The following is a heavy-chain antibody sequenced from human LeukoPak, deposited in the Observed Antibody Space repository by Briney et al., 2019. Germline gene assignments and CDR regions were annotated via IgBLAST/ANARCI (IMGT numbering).Heavy chain of an antibody. CDR2: IYYNGST. J-gene: IGHJ5*02. Sequence: PSETLSPACTVSGCSISSSSYYWGWIRQPPGKGLERLGSIYYNGSTYYNPSIKSRVTISVDTPNNQFTLKLSSVTAVDTDVYYCARHARDISGWVSSWGQGTLVTVSS. D-gene: IGHD6-19*01. CDR3: ARHARDISGWVSS. CDR1: GCSISSSSYY. V-gene: IGHV4-39*01.